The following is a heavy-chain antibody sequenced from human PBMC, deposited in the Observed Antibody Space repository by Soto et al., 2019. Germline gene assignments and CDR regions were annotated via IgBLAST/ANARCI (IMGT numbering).Heavy chain of an antibody. Sequence: QVQLVQPGAEVKKPGASVKVSCKASGYTFTSYAMHWVRQAPGQRLEWMGWINAGNGNTKYSQKFQGRVTITRDTSAGTGYMELSSLRSEAMAVYYCASSGGLYWYFDLWGRGTLVTVSS. J-gene: IGHJ2*01. CDR3: ASSGGLYWYFDL. D-gene: IGHD1-26*01. V-gene: IGHV1-3*01. CDR2: INAGNGNT. CDR1: GYTFTSYA.